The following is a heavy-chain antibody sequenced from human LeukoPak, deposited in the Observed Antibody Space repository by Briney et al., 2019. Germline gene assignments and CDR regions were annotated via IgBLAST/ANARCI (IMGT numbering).Heavy chain of an antibody. CDR1: GFTFSNFE. CDR2: IYYSGST. CDR3: ARLTLYQGYYFDY. J-gene: IGHJ4*02. V-gene: IGHV4-39*01. D-gene: IGHD3-16*02. Sequence: NPGGSLRLSCTASGFTFSNFEMNWIRQPPGKGLEWIGSIYYSGSTYYNPSLKSRVTISVDTSKNQFSLKLSSVTAADTAVYYCARLTLYQGYYFDYWGQGTLVTVSS.